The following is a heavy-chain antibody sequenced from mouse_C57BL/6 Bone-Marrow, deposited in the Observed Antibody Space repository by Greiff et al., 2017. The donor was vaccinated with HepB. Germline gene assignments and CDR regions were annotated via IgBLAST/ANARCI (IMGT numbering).Heavy chain of an antibody. CDR2: IYPRSGNT. CDR1: GYTFTSYG. D-gene: IGHD1-1*01. Sequence: VQLQQSGAELARPGASVKLSCKASGYTFTSYGISWVKQRTGQGLEWIGEIYPRSGNTYYNEKFKGKATLTADKSSSTAYMELRSLTSEDSAVYFCARWGPYYYGRRGDFFDYWGQGTTLTVSS. J-gene: IGHJ2*01. V-gene: IGHV1-81*01. CDR3: ARWGPYYYGRRGDFFDY.